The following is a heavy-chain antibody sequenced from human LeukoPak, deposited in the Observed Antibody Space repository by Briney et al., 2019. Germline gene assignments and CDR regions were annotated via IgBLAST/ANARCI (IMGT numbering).Heavy chain of an antibody. CDR3: ARGVAAAGTRWFDP. D-gene: IGHD6-13*01. Sequence: WETLSLTCAVYGGSLSGYYWSWIRQPPGKGLEWIGEINHSGSTNYNPSLKSRVTISVDTSKNQFSLKLSSVTAADTAVYYCARGVAAAGTRWFDPWGQGTLVTVSS. CDR2: INHSGST. J-gene: IGHJ5*02. CDR1: GGSLSGYY. V-gene: IGHV4-34*01.